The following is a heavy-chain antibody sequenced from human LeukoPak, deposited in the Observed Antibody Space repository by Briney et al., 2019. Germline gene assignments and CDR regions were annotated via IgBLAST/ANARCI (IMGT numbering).Heavy chain of an antibody. CDR1: GFAFSNTC. D-gene: IGHD4-17*01. CDR2: ISPTAEGT. CDR3: VRDAGGAWPFDY. Sequence: GGSLRLSCAASGFAFSNTCMAWVRQAPGRWLEWVSTISPTAEGTHYADSVNGRFSISRENSKNTLSLENMSLRADDTAKYYCVRDAGGAWPFDYWGQGTRVIVSS. V-gene: IGHV3-23*01. J-gene: IGHJ4*02.